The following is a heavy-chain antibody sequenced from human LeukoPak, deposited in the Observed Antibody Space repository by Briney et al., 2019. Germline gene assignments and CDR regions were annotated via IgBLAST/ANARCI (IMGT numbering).Heavy chain of an antibody. CDR1: GFTFSNYW. CDR3: ATLNGPLFEY. J-gene: IGHJ4*02. D-gene: IGHD2-8*01. CDR2: IHQHGNEK. V-gene: IGHV3-7*01. Sequence: GGSLRLSCAASGFTFSNYWMSWVRQAPGKGLEWVASIHQHGNEKYFVNSVRGRFTISRDNAKNSLYLQMSSLRAEDTAVYYCATLNGPLFEYWGQGTLVTVSS.